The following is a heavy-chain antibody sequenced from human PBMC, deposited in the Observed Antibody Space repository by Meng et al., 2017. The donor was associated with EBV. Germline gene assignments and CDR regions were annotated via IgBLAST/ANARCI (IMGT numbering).Heavy chain of an antibody. CDR3: ARGPYYYDSSGYYYGEFDP. CDR1: GSTFSSYD. Sequence: QGQRGQAGVEGKKPGASVKVSCKASGSTFSSYDINWVRQATGQGLEWMGWMNPNSGNTGYAQKFQGRVTMTRNTSISTAYMELSSLRSEDTAVYYCARGPYYYDSSGYYYGEFDPWGQGTLVTVSS. V-gene: IGHV1-8*01. J-gene: IGHJ5*02. D-gene: IGHD3-22*01. CDR2: MNPNSGNT.